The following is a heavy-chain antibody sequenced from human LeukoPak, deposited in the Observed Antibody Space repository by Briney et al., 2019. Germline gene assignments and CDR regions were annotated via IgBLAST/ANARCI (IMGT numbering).Heavy chain of an antibody. CDR1: GFTFSSYG. CDR3: ARDRAMEVGAYYFDY. J-gene: IGHJ4*02. CDR2: ISSSSSYI. V-gene: IGHV3-21*01. Sequence: PGGSLRLSCAASGFTFSSYGMNWVRRAPGKGLEWVSSISSSSSYIYYADSVKGRFTISRDNAKNSLYLQMNSLRAEDTAVYYCARDRAMEVGAYYFDYWGQGTLVTVSS. D-gene: IGHD1-26*01.